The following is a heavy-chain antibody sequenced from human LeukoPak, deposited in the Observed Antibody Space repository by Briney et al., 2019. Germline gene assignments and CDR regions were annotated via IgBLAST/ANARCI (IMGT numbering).Heavy chain of an antibody. D-gene: IGHD6-13*01. J-gene: IGHJ4*02. CDR2: ISSSGSTI. CDR1: GFTFSSYE. V-gene: IGHV3-48*03. Sequence: PGGSLRLSCAASGFTFSSYEMNWVRQAPGKGLEWVSYISSSGSTIYYADSVKGRFTISRDNAKNSLYLQMNSLRAEDTAVYYCARDLVGAAAGGFDYWGQGTLVTVPS. CDR3: ARDLVGAAAGGFDY.